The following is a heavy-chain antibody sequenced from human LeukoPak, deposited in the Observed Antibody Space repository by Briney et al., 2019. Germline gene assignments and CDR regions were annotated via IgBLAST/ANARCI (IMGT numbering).Heavy chain of an antibody. CDR3: ARDVLGRYCSGGSCYSSDY. D-gene: IGHD2-15*01. CDR1: GYTFTSYG. CDR2: ISAYNGNT. Sequence: GASVKVSCKASGYTFTSYGISWVRQAPGQGLEWMGWISAYNGNTNYAQKLQGRVTMTTDTSTSTAYMELRSLRSDDTAVYYCARDVLGRYCSGGSCYSSDYWGQGTLVTVSS. V-gene: IGHV1-18*01. J-gene: IGHJ4*02.